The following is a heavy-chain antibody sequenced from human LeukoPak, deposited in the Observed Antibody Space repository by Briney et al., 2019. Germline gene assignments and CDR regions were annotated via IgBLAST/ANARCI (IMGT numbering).Heavy chain of an antibody. CDR1: GFVFSNYW. J-gene: IGHJ4*02. V-gene: IGHV3-7*01. Sequence: GGSLRLSCAASGFVFSNYWMSWVRQAPGKGLEWVANIKPDGTEKYYVDSLKGRFTISRDNAKNSLYLQMNSLRVEDTAVYYCARGWNRGDYWGQGTLVTVSS. CDR3: ARGWNRGDY. CDR2: IKPDGTEK. D-gene: IGHD3-10*01.